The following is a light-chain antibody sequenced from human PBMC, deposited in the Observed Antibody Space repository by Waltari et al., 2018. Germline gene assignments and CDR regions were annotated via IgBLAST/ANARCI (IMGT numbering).Light chain of an antibody. J-gene: IGKJ3*01. V-gene: IGKV4-1*01. CDR3: QQYYSMPLT. CDR2: WAS. CDR1: QSVFYSSNNKNY. Sequence: DIVMTQSPDSLAVSLGERVSINCKSSQSVFYSSNNKNYLAWYQQKQGQPPKLLMYWASSREFGVPKRFSASGSGTDFTLTISSLEADDVAIYYCQQYYSMPLTFGPGTTVEI.